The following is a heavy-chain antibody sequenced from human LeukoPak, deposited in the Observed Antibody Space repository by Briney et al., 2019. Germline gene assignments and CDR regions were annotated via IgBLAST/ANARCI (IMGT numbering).Heavy chain of an antibody. CDR2: IYSGGST. CDR1: GFTVSSNY. J-gene: IGHJ4*02. CDR3: ARAERGYSYGYFDY. V-gene: IGHV3-66*01. D-gene: IGHD5-18*01. Sequence: GGSLRLSCAASGFTVSSNYMSWVRQAPGKGLEWVSVIYSGGSTYYADSVKGRFTISRDNSKNTLYLQMNNLRAEDTAVYYCARAERGYSYGYFDYWGQGTLVTVSS.